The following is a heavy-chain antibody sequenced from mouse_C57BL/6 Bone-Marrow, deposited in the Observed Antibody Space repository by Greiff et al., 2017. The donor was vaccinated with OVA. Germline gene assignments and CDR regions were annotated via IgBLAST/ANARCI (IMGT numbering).Heavy chain of an antibody. V-gene: IGHV1-22*01. Sequence: VQLQQSGPELVKPGASVKMSCKASGYTFTDYNMHWVKQSHGKSLEWIGYINPNNGGTSYNQTFKGKATLTVNKSSSTAYMELRSLTSEDSAVYYCARDSSYSAWFADWGQGTLVTVSA. CDR3: ARDSSYSAWFAD. CDR1: GYTFTDYN. J-gene: IGHJ3*01. CDR2: INPNNGGT. D-gene: IGHD1-1*01.